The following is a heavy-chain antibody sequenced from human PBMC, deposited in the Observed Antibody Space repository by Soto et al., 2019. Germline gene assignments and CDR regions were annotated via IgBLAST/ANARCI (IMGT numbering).Heavy chain of an antibody. V-gene: IGHV4-39*01. CDR1: GGSITSSSHY. CDR2: IYYDGNT. CDR3: ARSSITPRLFMYPFDY. J-gene: IGHJ4*02. Sequence: QLQLQESGPGLVKPSETLSLTCTVSGGSITSSSHYWGWIRQPPGKGLECIGNIYYDGNTYYNPSLKRRVTISLDTSKNQFSLRLKSVTAADTAVYYCARSSITPRLFMYPFDYWGQGTLVTVSS. D-gene: IGHD6-6*01.